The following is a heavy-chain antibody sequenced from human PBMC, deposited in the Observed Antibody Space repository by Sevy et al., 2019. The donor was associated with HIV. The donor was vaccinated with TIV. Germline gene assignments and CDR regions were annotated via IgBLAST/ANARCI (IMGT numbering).Heavy chain of an antibody. V-gene: IGHV3-23*01. Sequence: GGSLRLSCAASGFTFSKYSMSWVRQPPGKGLEWVSTLSFGCGEINHADSVKGRFTISRDNSKNSLYLQMNNLRADDTAVYYCAREGCTKPHDYWGQGTLFTVSS. CDR3: AREGCTKPHDY. CDR2: LSFGCGEI. D-gene: IGHD2-8*01. J-gene: IGHJ4*02. CDR1: GFTFSKYS.